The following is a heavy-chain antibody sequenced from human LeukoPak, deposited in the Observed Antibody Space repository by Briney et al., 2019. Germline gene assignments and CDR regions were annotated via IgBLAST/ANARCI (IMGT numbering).Heavy chain of an antibody. Sequence: SETLSLTCTVSGASISSRTYYWGWVRQPPGKGLEWIASIYYSGITYYNPSLKSRVTISVDTSKNQFSLKLSSVTAADTAVYYCAREGVGDYGLPFDYWGQGTLVTVSS. CDR1: GASISSRTYY. J-gene: IGHJ4*02. D-gene: IGHD4-17*01. CDR3: AREGVGDYGLPFDY. V-gene: IGHV4-39*07. CDR2: IYYSGIT.